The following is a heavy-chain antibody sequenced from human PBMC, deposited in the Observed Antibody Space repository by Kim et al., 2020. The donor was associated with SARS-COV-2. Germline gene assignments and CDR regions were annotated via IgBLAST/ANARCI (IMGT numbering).Heavy chain of an antibody. Sequence: SYTLSLTCAVSGGSISSSNWWSRFRQPPGKWLDCIGEIYHIGSTNYNPSLKSRVTISVDKSKNQFSLKLSSVTAADTAVYYCARETIAAAGPYYYYGMDVWGEGTTVTVSS. CDR2: IYHIGST. V-gene: IGHV4-4*02. D-gene: IGHD6-13*01. J-gene: IGHJ6*04. CDR3: ARETIAAAGPYYYYGMDV. CDR1: GGSISSSNW.